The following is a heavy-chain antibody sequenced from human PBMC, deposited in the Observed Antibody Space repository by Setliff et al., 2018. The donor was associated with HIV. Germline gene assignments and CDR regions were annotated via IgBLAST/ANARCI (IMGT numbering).Heavy chain of an antibody. CDR1: GASLSTDKYY. Sequence: PSETLSLTCNVSGASLSTDKYYWAWIRQTPGKTLDWLATIYYSGNTYYNPSLKSRVFISIDASKNQLSLRLTSVTAADTGVYYCARHRDPPGTKWIYYYYYMDLWGEGTTVTVSS. D-gene: IGHD5-12*01. CDR3: ARHRDPPGTKWIYYYYYMDL. J-gene: IGHJ6*03. V-gene: IGHV4-39*01. CDR2: IYYSGNT.